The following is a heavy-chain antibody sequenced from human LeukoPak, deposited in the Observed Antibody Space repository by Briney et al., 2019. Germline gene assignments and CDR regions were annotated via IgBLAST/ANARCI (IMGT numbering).Heavy chain of an antibody. V-gene: IGHV4-59*08. Sequence: SETLSLTCTVSGGSISTYYWTWIRQPPGKGLEWLGYIYYNGNTNYNPSLPSRVTISLNTSQNQFSLNLTSVTAADTALYFCARVLNVPKFIDSWGQGTLVTVSS. D-gene: IGHD3-10*02. CDR3: ARVLNVPKFIDS. CDR1: GGSISTYY. CDR2: IYYNGNT. J-gene: IGHJ4*02.